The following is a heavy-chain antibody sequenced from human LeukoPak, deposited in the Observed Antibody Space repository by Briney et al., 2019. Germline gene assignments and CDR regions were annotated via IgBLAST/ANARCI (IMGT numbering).Heavy chain of an antibody. Sequence: PGGSLRLSCAASGFTFSSYAMSWVRQAPGKGLEWVSAISGSGGSTYYGDSVKGRFTISRDNSKNTLYLQMNSLRAEDTAVYYCAKFLPTHIVVANYYFDYWGQGTLVTVSS. D-gene: IGHD2-21*01. V-gene: IGHV3-23*01. CDR1: GFTFSSYA. J-gene: IGHJ4*02. CDR3: AKFLPTHIVVANYYFDY. CDR2: ISGSGGST.